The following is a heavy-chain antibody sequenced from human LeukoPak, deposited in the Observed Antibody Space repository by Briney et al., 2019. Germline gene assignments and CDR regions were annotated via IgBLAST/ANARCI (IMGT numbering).Heavy chain of an antibody. Sequence: GGSLRLSCAACGFTFSSYDMHWVRQATGKGLEWVSAIGTAGDTYYPGSVKGQFTISRENAKNSLYLQMNSLRAGDTAVYYCARVLLPLYGMDVWGQGTTVTVSS. CDR2: IGTAGDT. CDR3: ARVLLPLYGMDV. V-gene: IGHV3-13*03. D-gene: IGHD3-10*01. J-gene: IGHJ6*02. CDR1: GFTFSSYD.